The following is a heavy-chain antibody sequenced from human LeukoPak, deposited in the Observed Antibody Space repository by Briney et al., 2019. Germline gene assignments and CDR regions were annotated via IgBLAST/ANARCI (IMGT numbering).Heavy chain of an antibody. Sequence: GGSLRLSCAASGFTFSRFAMHWVRQAPGKGLEWVAVILFDGSNKYYADSVKGRFTISRDNSKNMLYLQMNSLRAADTAVYYCAQRGGLDYWGQGTLVTVSS. D-gene: IGHD3-16*01. J-gene: IGHJ4*02. V-gene: IGHV3-30*04. CDR3: AQRGGLDY. CDR2: ILFDGSNK. CDR1: GFTFSRFA.